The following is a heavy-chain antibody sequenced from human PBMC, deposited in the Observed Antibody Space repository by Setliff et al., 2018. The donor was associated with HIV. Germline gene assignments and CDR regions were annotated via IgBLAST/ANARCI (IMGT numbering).Heavy chain of an antibody. Sequence: SCAASGFSFNNYVMHWVRHAPGKGLEWVAVISYDGSDIYYADSVKGRFTISRENSKNTLYLQMNSLRPEDTAVYYCARAFGYYDFWSGYSGDEFDIWGQGTTVTVSS. V-gene: IGHV3-30*04. CDR3: ARAFGYYDFWSGYSGDEFDI. J-gene: IGHJ3*02. D-gene: IGHD3-3*01. CDR1: GFSFNNYV. CDR2: ISYDGSDI.